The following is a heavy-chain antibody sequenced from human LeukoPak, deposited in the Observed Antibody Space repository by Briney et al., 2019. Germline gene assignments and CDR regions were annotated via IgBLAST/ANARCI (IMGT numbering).Heavy chain of an antibody. J-gene: IGHJ4*02. Sequence: SQTLSLTCTVSGGSVNNGPYYWSWIRQHPGKGLEWIGYISYTGGTYYNLSLESRVSMSVDTSKNQFSLKLSSVTAADTAVYYCARDGYSDSSGYDYPPSVWGQGTLVTVSS. CDR3: ARDGYSDSSGYDYPPSV. CDR1: GGSVNNGPYY. D-gene: IGHD3-22*01. CDR2: ISYTGGT. V-gene: IGHV4-31*03.